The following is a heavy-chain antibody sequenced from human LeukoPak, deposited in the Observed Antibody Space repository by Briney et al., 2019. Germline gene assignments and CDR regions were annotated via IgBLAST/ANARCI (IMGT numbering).Heavy chain of an antibody. CDR2: ISGSGGST. J-gene: IGHJ4*02. D-gene: IGHD1-14*01. CDR1: GFTFSSYA. Sequence: HPGGSLRLSCAASGFTFSSYAMSWVRQAPGKGLEWVSGISGSGGSTYYADSVKGRFTISRDNPKNTLYLQMNSLRAEDTAVYYCAKELSVRNQFDYWGQGTLVTVSS. CDR3: AKELSVRNQFDY. V-gene: IGHV3-23*01.